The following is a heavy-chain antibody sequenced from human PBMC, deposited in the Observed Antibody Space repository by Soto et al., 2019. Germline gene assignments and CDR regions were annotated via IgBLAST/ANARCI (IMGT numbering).Heavy chain of an antibody. CDR1: GYTFASYA. CDR3: AGGAVWFGEVGDI. V-gene: IGHV1-3*01. Sequence: QVQLVQSGAEVKKPGASVKVSCKASGYTFASYAMHWVRQAPGQRLEWMGWINAGNGNTKYSQKFQGRVTITRDTSERTDYMELSSLRSEDTAVYYCAGGAVWFGEVGDIWGQGTTVTVSS. D-gene: IGHD3-10*01. J-gene: IGHJ3*02. CDR2: INAGNGNT.